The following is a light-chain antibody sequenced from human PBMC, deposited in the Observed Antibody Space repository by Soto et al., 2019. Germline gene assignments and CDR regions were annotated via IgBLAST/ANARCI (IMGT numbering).Light chain of an antibody. CDR2: DVT. CDR3: SSYAGSYTVV. J-gene: IGLJ2*01. Sequence: QSALTQPRSVSGSPGQSVTISCTGSSSDVGSYTYVSWYLQHPGKAPKVIIYDVTKRPSGVPDRFSASKSGNTASLTISGLQPEDEADYYCSSYAGSYTVVFGGGTKLTVL. V-gene: IGLV2-11*01. CDR1: SSDVGSYTY.